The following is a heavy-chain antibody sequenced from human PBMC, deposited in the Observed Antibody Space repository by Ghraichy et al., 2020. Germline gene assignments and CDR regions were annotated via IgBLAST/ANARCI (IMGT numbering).Heavy chain of an antibody. D-gene: IGHD5-24*01. Sequence: SQTLSLTCAVYGGSFNDYYMSWVCQPPGKGLEWIGEIHPSGITNYNPSLASRVIISVDTSKNQFSLKLRSVTAADTAVYFCSRGRVAYKTGNYWGQGTLVTVPS. CDR2: IHPSGIT. CDR3: SRGRVAYKTGNY. CDR1: GGSFNDYY. J-gene: IGHJ4*02. V-gene: IGHV4-34*01.